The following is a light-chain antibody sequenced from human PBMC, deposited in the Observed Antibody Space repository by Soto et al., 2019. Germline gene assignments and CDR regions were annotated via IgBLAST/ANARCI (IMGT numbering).Light chain of an antibody. CDR3: LQDYNYPRT. J-gene: IGKJ1*01. V-gene: IGKV1-6*01. CDR1: QGIRND. CDR2: AAF. Sequence: AIRMTQSPSSLSASTGDRVTITCRASQGIRNDLGWYQQKPGKAPKLLIYAAFSLQSGVPSRFSGSGSGTDFTLTISSLQPEDFATYYCLQDYNYPRTFGQGTKVDIK.